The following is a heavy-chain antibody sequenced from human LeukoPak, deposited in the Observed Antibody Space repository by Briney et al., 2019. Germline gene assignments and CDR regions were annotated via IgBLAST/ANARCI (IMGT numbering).Heavy chain of an antibody. CDR2: ISTISTIT. V-gene: IGHV3-11*01. CDR1: GFSFSDYY. D-gene: IGHD3-22*01. Sequence: GGSLRLSCAASGFSFSDYYMSWIRQTPGKGLEWISYISTISTITYNADSVKGRFTVSRDNAKNSLYLQMDSLRAEDTAVYYCARGNDGRGYPVFQYWGQGALVTVSS. CDR3: ARGNDGRGYPVFQY. J-gene: IGHJ1*01.